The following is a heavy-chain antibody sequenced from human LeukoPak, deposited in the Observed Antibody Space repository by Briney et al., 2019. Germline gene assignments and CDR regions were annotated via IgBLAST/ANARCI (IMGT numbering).Heavy chain of an antibody. J-gene: IGHJ4*02. Sequence: SETLSLTCTVSGGSISSYYWCWIRQPPGKGLEWIGYIYYSGSTNYNASLKSRVTISVDTSKNQFSLKLSSVTAADTAVYYCARIQDDFWSGYYPYYFDYWGQGTLVTVSS. CDR3: ARIQDDFWSGYYPYYFDY. CDR1: GGSISSYY. CDR2: IYYSGST. D-gene: IGHD3-3*01. V-gene: IGHV4-59*01.